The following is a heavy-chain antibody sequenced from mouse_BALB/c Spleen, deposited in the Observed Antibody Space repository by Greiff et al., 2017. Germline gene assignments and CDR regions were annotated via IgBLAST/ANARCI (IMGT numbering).Heavy chain of an antibody. CDR3: ASPGYDGGLGFAY. Sequence: QVQLQQSGAELVRPGSSVKISCKASGYAFSSYWMNWVKQRPGQGLEWIGQIYPGDGDTNYNGKFKGKATLTADKSSSTAYMQLSSLTSEDSAVYFCASPGYDGGLGFAYWGQGTLVTVSA. V-gene: IGHV1-80*01. D-gene: IGHD2-2*01. CDR1: GYAFSSYW. CDR2: IYPGDGDT. J-gene: IGHJ3*01.